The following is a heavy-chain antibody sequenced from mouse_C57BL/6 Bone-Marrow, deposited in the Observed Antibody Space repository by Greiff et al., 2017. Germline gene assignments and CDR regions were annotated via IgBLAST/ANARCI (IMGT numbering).Heavy chain of an antibody. V-gene: IGHV1-12*01. Sequence: QVQLKQSGAELVRPGASVKMSCKASGYTFTSYNMHWVKQTPRQGLEWIGAIYPGNGDTSYNQKFKGKATLTVDKSSSTAYMQLSSLTSEDSAVYFCARSGYYGSRGDYYAMDYWGQGTSVTVSS. CDR1: GYTFTSYN. J-gene: IGHJ4*01. CDR3: ARSGYYGSRGDYYAMDY. CDR2: IYPGNGDT. D-gene: IGHD1-1*01.